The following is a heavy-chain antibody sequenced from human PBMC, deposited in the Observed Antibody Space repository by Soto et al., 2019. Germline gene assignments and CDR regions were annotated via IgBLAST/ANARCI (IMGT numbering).Heavy chain of an antibody. Sequence: EVQLLESGGGVVQPGGSLRLSCAASGFTFSAYAMSWVRQAPGKGLQWVSGVGGSDTDKHYADSLRGRFTVSRDNFKNTLYLQMNSLRADDTAVYYCAKDATAVNGVWDPFDMWGQGTEVSVSS. D-gene: IGHD2-8*01. J-gene: IGHJ3*02. CDR3: AKDATAVNGVWDPFDM. CDR2: VGGSDTDK. CDR1: GFTFSAYA. V-gene: IGHV3-23*01.